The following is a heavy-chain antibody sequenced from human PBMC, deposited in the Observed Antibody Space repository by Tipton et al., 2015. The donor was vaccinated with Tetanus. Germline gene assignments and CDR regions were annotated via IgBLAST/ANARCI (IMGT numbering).Heavy chain of an antibody. Sequence: SLRLSCAASGFTFSSFGMTWVRQAPGKGLEWVSSITGSSSYIYYADSVKGRFTISRDNAKNSLYLQMNSLRAEDTAMYYCARVQGAGVGYCSGGNCHYFDYWGQGTLVTVSS. CDR1: GFTFSSFG. D-gene: IGHD2-15*01. V-gene: IGHV3-21*01. CDR3: ARVQGAGVGYCSGGNCHYFDY. J-gene: IGHJ4*02. CDR2: ITGSSSYI.